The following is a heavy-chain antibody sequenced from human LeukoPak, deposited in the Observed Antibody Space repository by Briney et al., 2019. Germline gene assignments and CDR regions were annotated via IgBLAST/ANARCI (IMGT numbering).Heavy chain of an antibody. CDR2: ISYDGSNK. D-gene: IGHD2-15*01. CDR1: GVTFSSYT. Sequence: PGRSLRLSCAASGVTFSSYTMDWVRQAPGKGLEWVALISYDGSNKYYADSVKGRFTISRDNSKNTLYLQMNSLRAEDTAVYYCAREEYCSGGSCYSDAIDYWGQGTLVTVSS. J-gene: IGHJ4*02. CDR3: AREEYCSGGSCYSDAIDY. V-gene: IGHV3-30*04.